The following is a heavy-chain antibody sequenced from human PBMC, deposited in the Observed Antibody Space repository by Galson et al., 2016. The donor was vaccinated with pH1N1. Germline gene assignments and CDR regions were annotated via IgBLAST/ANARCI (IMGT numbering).Heavy chain of an antibody. J-gene: IGHJ3*01. CDR2: IAYDGSNQ. CDR3: AREGIATPYDTFDV. Sequence: RLSCAASGFTFSNYPMHWVRQAPGKGLEWVAVIAYDGSNQHYADSVQGRFTISRDNSQSTLFLQMNSLRPEDTAVYYCAREGIATPYDTFDVWGQGTMVTVSS. D-gene: IGHD6-13*01. CDR1: GFTFSNYP. V-gene: IGHV3-30-3*01.